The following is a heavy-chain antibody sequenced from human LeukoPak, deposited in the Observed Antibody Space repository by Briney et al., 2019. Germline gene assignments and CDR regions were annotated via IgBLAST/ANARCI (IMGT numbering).Heavy chain of an antibody. Sequence: PGGSLRLSCAASGFTFSNFAMSWVRQAPGKGLEWVSVISASGGSTYYADSVKGRFTISRDNPKNTLYLQMNSLRAEDTAVYYCARDRAPNTHDFWSGYFSRKRNYYYGMDVWGQGTTVTVSS. V-gene: IGHV3-23*01. CDR2: ISASGGST. CDR1: GFTFSNFA. J-gene: IGHJ6*02. CDR3: ARDRAPNTHDFWSGYFSRKRNYYYGMDV. D-gene: IGHD3-3*01.